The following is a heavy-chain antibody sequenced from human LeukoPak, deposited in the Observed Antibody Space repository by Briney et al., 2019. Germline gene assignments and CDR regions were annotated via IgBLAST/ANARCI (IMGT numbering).Heavy chain of an antibody. CDR2: IIPILGIA. J-gene: IGHJ4*02. Sequence: SVKVSCKASGYTFTGYYLHWVRQAPGQGLEWMGRIIPILGIANYAQKFQGRVTITADKSTSTAYMELSSLRSEDTAVYYCARDKDGGGSDYWGQGTLVTVSS. CDR3: ARDKDGGGSDY. CDR1: GYTFTGYY. V-gene: IGHV1-69*04. D-gene: IGHD3-16*01.